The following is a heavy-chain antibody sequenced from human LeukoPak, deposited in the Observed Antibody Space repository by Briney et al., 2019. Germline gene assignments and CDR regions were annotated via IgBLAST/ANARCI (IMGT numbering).Heavy chain of an antibody. J-gene: IGHJ4*02. Sequence: SSETLSLTCTVSGVSITSGTYYWSWIRQPPGKGLEWIGYIYYSGSTKYNPSLKSRVTISIDTSKNQFSLKLKSVTAADTAVYYCARAPFIAAFDYWGQGTLVTVSS. CDR3: ARAPFIAAFDY. CDR2: IYYSGST. CDR1: GVSITSGTYY. D-gene: IGHD6-25*01. V-gene: IGHV4-61*01.